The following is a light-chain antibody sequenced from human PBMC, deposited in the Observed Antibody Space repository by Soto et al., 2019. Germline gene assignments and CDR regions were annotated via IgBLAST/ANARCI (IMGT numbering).Light chain of an antibody. Sequence: EMVLTQSPGTLSLSPGERATLSCRASQSVTSNYLAWYQQKPGQAPGLLIYGASTRATGIPARFSGSGSGTEFTLTISSLQSEDFAVYYCQQYNNWPPITFGQGTRLEI. V-gene: IGKV3-15*01. J-gene: IGKJ5*01. CDR3: QQYNNWPPIT. CDR2: GAS. CDR1: QSVTSN.